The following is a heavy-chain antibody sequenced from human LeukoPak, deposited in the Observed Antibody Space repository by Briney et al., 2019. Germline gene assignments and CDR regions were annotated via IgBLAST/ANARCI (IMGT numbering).Heavy chain of an antibody. CDR2: ISSSSSYI. V-gene: IGHV3-21*01. Sequence: GGSLGLSCAASGFTFSSYSMNWVRQAPGKGLEWVSSISSSSSYIYYADSVKGRFTISRDNAKNSLYLQMNSLRAEDTAVYYCASIRTTPSTGMGIRGDAFDILGQGTMVTVSS. J-gene: IGHJ3*02. D-gene: IGHD1-1*01. CDR1: GFTFSSYS. CDR3: ASIRTTPSTGMGIRGDAFDI.